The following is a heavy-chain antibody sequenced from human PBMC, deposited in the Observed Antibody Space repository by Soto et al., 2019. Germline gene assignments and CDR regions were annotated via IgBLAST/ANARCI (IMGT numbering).Heavy chain of an antibody. J-gene: IGHJ6*02. CDR2: IYPGDSDT. Sequence: HGESLKISCKGSGYSFTSYWIGWVRQMPGKGLEWMGIIYPGDSDTRYSPSFQGQVTISADKSISTAYLQWSSLKASDTAMYYCASPAAALGLGYYGMDVWGQGTTVTVSS. CDR3: ASPAAALGLGYYGMDV. D-gene: IGHD6-13*01. V-gene: IGHV5-51*01. CDR1: GYSFTSYW.